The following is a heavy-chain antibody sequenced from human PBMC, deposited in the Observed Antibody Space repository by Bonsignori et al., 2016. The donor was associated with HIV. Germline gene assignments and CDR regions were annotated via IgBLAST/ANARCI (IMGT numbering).Heavy chain of an antibody. J-gene: IGHJ3*02. CDR2: IRYDGSNK. V-gene: IGHV3-30*02. CDR1: GFTFSSYG. CDR3: ARRDDDAFDI. Sequence: GGSLRLSCAASGFTFSSYGMALGPPGVQARGLEWVAFIRYDGSNKYYADSVKGRFTISRDNSKNTLYLQMNSLRAEDTAVYYCARRDDDAFDIWGQGTMVTVSS.